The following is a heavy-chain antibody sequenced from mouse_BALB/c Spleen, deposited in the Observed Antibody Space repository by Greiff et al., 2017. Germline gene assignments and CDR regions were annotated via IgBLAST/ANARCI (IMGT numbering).Heavy chain of an antibody. CDR3: ARGYYDYDGLAY. V-gene: IGHV5-17*02. J-gene: IGHJ3*01. Sequence: EVMLVESGGGLVQPGGSRKLSCAASGFTFSSFGMHWVRQAPEKGLEWVAYISSGSSTIYYADTVKGRFTISRDNPKNTLFLQMTSLRSEDTAMYYCARGYYDYDGLAYWGQGTLVTVSA. CDR2: ISSGSSTI. D-gene: IGHD2-4*01. CDR1: GFTFSSFG.